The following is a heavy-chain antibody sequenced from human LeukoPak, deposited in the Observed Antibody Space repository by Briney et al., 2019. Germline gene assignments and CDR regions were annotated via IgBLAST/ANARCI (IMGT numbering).Heavy chain of an antibody. CDR2: IHYSGSS. D-gene: IGHD3-10*01. CDR3: ARGLSGSEYYFDY. V-gene: IGHV4-59*11. J-gene: IGHJ4*02. CDR1: GFTFSSHS. Sequence: GSLRLSCAASGFTFSSHSMNWVRQAPGKGLEWIGYIHYSGSSNYNPSLKSRVTISVDTSKSQFSLKLSSVTAADTAVYYCARGLSGSEYYFDYWGQGTLVTVSS.